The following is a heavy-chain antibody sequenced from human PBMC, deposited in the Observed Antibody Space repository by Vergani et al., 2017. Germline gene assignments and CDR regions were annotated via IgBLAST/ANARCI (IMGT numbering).Heavy chain of an antibody. CDR2: IHHSGDT. CDR3: ARHRGSGGFFPSAYFYGLDV. V-gene: IGHV4-38-2*01. D-gene: IGHD3-10*01. Sequence: QVQLQESGPGLVKPSETLTLTCDVSDSSIMTNPYWGWFRQSPGKGLEWIGCIHHSGDTHYNSSLKSRVSISIVSSRKFSLCLTSVTAAYTAIYYCARHRGSGGFFPSAYFYGLDVWGHGTTVTVSS. J-gene: IGHJ6*02. CDR1: DSSIMTNPY.